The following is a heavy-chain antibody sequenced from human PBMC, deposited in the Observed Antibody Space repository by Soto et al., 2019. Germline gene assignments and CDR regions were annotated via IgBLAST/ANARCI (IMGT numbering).Heavy chain of an antibody. CDR1: GNTFTYRY. V-gene: IGHV1-45*02. CDR2: ITPFSGDV. CDR3: AGGGAGSGPFTWELPDH. Sequence: QMQLVLSGAEVKKTGSSVTVSCKALGNTFTYRYLHWVRQAPGQALEWMGWITPFSGDVHYAQKFQERVTITRDRSINTAYMQMSSLRSEDTAMYFCAGGGAGSGPFTWELPDHWCQRTLVTVSS. J-gene: IGHJ4*02. D-gene: IGHD1-26*01.